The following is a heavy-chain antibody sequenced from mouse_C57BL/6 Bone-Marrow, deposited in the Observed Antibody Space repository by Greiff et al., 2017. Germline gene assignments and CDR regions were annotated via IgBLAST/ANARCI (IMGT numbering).Heavy chain of an antibody. D-gene: IGHD1-1*01. V-gene: IGHV2-2*01. Sequence: QVQLKESGPGLVQPSQSLSITCTVSGFSLTSYGVHWVRQSPGKGLEWLGVIWSGGSTDYNAAFISRLSISKDNSKSQVFFKMNSLQADDTAIYYCARNPITTVVAPSYAMDYWGQGTSVTVSS. CDR3: ARNPITTVVAPSYAMDY. J-gene: IGHJ4*01. CDR1: GFSLTSYG. CDR2: IWSGGST.